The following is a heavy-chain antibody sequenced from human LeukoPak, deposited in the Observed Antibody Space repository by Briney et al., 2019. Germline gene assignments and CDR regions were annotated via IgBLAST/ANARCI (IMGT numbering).Heavy chain of an antibody. J-gene: IGHJ4*02. D-gene: IGHD3-22*01. CDR1: GFTFSSYS. CDR2: ISSSSSYI. Sequence: GGSLRLSCAAPGFTFSSYSMNWVRQAPGKGLEWVSSISSSSSYIYYADSVKGRFTISRDNAKNSLYLQMNSLRVEDTAVYYCASVYDSSGYSIDYWGQGTLVTVSS. CDR3: ASVYDSSGYSIDY. V-gene: IGHV3-21*01.